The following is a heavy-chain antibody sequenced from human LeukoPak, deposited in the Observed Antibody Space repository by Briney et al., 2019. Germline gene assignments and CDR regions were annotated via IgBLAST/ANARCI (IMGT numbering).Heavy chain of an antibody. CDR3: AKGKGYYYDRSGLKGAFDI. CDR1: GFTFSSSA. D-gene: IGHD3-22*01. CDR2: ISGSGGST. Sequence: GGSLRLSCAASGFTFSSSAMSWVRQAPGKGLEWVSVISGSGGSTYYADSVKGRFTISRDNSKNKLHLQMNSLRAEDTAVYYCAKGKGYYYDRSGLKGAFDIWGQGTMVTVSS. V-gene: IGHV3-23*01. J-gene: IGHJ3*02.